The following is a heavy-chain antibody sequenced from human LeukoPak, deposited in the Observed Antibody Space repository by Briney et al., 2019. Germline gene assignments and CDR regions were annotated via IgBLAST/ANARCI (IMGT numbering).Heavy chain of an antibody. V-gene: IGHV3-7*01. CDR1: GLTFSNYW. D-gene: IGHD1-1*01. Sequence: GGSLRLSCAASGLTFSNYWMDWVRQAPGKGLEWVANIKQDGSEKNYVDSVKGRFIISRDNAKNSLYLQMNSLRAEDMAVYYCARDDWNDGGWLDPWGQGTLVTVSS. CDR2: IKQDGSEK. CDR3: ARDDWNDGGWLDP. J-gene: IGHJ5*02.